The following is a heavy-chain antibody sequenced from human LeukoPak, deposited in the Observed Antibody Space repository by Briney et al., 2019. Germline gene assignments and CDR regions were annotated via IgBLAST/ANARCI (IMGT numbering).Heavy chain of an antibody. Sequence: GGSLRPSCAASGFTFSGFAMSWVRRTPGKGLEWVSGISGSGDNTLYADSVKGRFTISRDNSKNTLYLEMNSLRAEDTAIYYCAKMKGHPLPKYYMDVWGQGTTVTVSS. CDR2: ISGSGDNT. V-gene: IGHV3-23*01. CDR1: GFTFSGFA. CDR3: AKMKGHPLPKYYMDV. D-gene: IGHD1-26*01. J-gene: IGHJ6*01.